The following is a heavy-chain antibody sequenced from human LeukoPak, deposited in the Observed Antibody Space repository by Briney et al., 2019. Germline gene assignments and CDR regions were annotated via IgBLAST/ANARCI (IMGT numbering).Heavy chain of an antibody. Sequence: SVKVSCKASGGTFSSYAISWVRQAPGQGLEWMGGIIPIFGTANYAQKFQGRVTITADESTSTAYMELSSLRSEDTAVYYCASLRRDGYNFGYYYGMDVWGQGTTVTVSS. D-gene: IGHD5-24*01. CDR2: IIPIFGTA. J-gene: IGHJ6*02. CDR1: GGTFSSYA. CDR3: ASLRRDGYNFGYYYGMDV. V-gene: IGHV1-69*01.